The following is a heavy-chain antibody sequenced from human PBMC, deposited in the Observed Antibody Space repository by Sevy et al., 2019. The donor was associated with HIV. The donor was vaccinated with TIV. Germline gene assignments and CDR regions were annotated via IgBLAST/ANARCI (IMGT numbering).Heavy chain of an antibody. J-gene: IGHJ6*02. CDR3: ARKDIVLVPAAMREKDYYYGMDV. V-gene: IGHV3-30-3*01. Sequence: GESLKISCAASGFTFSSYAMHWVRQAPGKGLEWVAVISYDGSNKYYADSVKGRFTISRDNSKNTLYLQMNSLRAEDTAVYYCARKDIVLVPAAMREKDYYYGMDVWGQGTTVTVSS. CDR1: GFTFSSYA. D-gene: IGHD2-2*01. CDR2: ISYDGSNK.